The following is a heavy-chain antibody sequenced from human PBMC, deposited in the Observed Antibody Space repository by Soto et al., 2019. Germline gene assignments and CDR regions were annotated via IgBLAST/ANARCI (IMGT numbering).Heavy chain of an antibody. V-gene: IGHV2-5*02. CDR2: IYWDDEK. CDR3: AKRPRSGSYFVY. J-gene: IGHJ4*02. D-gene: IGHD1-26*01. CDR1: GFSLSTSGVG. Sequence: QITLKESGPTLVKPTQTLTLTCTFSGFSLSTSGVGVVWIRQPPGKALEWLALIYWDDEKRYRPSLKSRLTITKDNSKNQVVLTMTNMDPVDTATYFCAKRPRSGSYFVYWGQGTLVTVSS.